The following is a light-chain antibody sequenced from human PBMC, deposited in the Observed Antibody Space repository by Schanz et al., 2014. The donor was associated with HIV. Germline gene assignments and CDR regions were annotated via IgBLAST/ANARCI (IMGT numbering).Light chain of an antibody. V-gene: IGKV1-6*01. Sequence: AVQMTQSPSSLSPSVGDRVTITCRASQDIRNDLGWYQHRPGKAPKLLIYAASTLQSGVPSRFSGSGSGTRFTLTVSSLQPEDFATYYCQQYDSYSTFGQGTRVDFK. CDR2: AAS. CDR1: QDIRND. CDR3: QQYDSYST. J-gene: IGKJ1*01.